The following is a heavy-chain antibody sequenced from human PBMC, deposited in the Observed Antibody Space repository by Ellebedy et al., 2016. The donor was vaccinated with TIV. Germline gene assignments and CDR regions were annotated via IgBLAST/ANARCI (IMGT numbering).Heavy chain of an antibody. Sequence: GESLKISCAASGFTFSSYAMHWVRQAPGKGLEWVALISNDVRNKYYVDSVKGRFTISRDNAKNTLYLEMNSLRAEDTAVYYCARGRERLGYYGMDVWGQGTTVTVSS. CDR2: ISNDVRNK. J-gene: IGHJ6*02. D-gene: IGHD6-25*01. V-gene: IGHV3-30*04. CDR1: GFTFSSYA. CDR3: ARGRERLGYYGMDV.